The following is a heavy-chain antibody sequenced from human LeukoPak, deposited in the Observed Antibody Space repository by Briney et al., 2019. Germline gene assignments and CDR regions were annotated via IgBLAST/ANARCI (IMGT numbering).Heavy chain of an antibody. V-gene: IGHV1-2*04. CDR1: GYTFTGYY. J-gene: IGHJ3*02. CDR2: INPNSGGT. Sequence: ASVRVSCKASGYTFTGYYMHWVRQAPGQGLEWMGWINPNSGGTNYAQKFQGWVTMTRDTSISTAYMELSRLRSDDTAVYYCVRASVESGGAFDIWGQGTMVTVSS. D-gene: IGHD2-15*01. CDR3: VRASVESGGAFDI.